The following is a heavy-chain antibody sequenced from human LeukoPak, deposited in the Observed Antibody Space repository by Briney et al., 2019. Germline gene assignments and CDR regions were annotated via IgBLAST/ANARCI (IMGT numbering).Heavy chain of an antibody. D-gene: IGHD2-15*01. CDR2: ISTTGNTI. J-gene: IGHJ4*02. CDR1: GFFFRDFY. CDR3: ARERWSGGFDY. V-gene: IGHV3-11*01. Sequence: GGSLRLSCAASGFFFRDFYMAWIRQRPGKGLEWVSHISTTGNTINYADSVMGRFTISRDTVKESLYLQLTSLTTEDTAVYYCARERWSGGFDYWGQGTLVTVSS.